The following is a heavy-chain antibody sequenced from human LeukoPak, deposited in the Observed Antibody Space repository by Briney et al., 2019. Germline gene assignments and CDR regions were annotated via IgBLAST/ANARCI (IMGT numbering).Heavy chain of an antibody. Sequence: GTLSLTCAVSGGSIRSNNWWSWVRQAPGQGLEWVSYISSSATTIYYADSVKGRFTISRDNAENSLYLQMDSLRAEDTAIYYCARVVGGDYYVAFDYWGQGALVTVSS. J-gene: IGHJ4*02. CDR3: ARVVGGDYYVAFDY. CDR2: ISSSATTI. V-gene: IGHV3-48*03. CDR1: GGSIRSNNW. D-gene: IGHD2-21*02.